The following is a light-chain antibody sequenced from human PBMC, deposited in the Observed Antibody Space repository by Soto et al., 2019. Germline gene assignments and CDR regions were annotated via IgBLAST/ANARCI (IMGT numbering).Light chain of an antibody. Sequence: YELTQPLSVSVALGQTARITCGGNNIGSKNVHWYQQKPGQAPVLVIYRDSYRPSGIPERFSGSNSGNTATLTISGAQAGDEADYYCQVWDTSAVLFGGGTKLTVL. V-gene: IGLV3-9*01. J-gene: IGLJ2*01. CDR3: QVWDTSAVL. CDR2: RDS. CDR1: NIGSKN.